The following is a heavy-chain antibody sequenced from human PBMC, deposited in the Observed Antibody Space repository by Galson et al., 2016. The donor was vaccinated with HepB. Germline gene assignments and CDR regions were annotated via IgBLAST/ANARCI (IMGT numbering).Heavy chain of an antibody. D-gene: IGHD3-10*01. CDR2: IIPILGIA. CDR3: AGDKVAPRGYGRYYYYGMDV. CDR1: GGTFSSYA. V-gene: IGHV1-69*04. Sequence: SVKVSCKASGGTFSSYAISWVRQAPGQGLEWMGRIIPILGIANYAQKFQGRVTITADKSPSTAYMGLGSLRSEDTAVYYCAGDKVAPRGYGRYYYYGMDVWGQGTTVTVSS. J-gene: IGHJ6*02.